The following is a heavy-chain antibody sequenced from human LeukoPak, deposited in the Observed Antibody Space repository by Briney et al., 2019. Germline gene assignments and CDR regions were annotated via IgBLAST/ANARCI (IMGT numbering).Heavy chain of an antibody. J-gene: IGHJ4*02. D-gene: IGHD4-23*01. CDR1: GFTFSSYS. Sequence: GGSLRLSCSASGFTFSSYSMNWVRQAPGKGLEWVSSISMSSSYIYYADSVKGRFTISRDNAKNSLYLQMNSLRAEATAVYYCARGGYYTVVSPFDYWGQGTLVTVSS. V-gene: IGHV3-21*01. CDR3: ARGGYYTVVSPFDY. CDR2: ISMSSSYI.